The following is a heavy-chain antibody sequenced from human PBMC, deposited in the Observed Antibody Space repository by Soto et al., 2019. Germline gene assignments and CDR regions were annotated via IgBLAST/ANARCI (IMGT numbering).Heavy chain of an antibody. J-gene: IGHJ4*02. CDR1: GGSFSGYY. CDR2: INHSGST. V-gene: IGHV4-34*01. D-gene: IGHD6-25*01. CDR3: ARGRGFSSGYSY. Sequence: PSETLSLTCAVYGGSFSGYYWSWIRQPPGKGLEWIGEINHSGSTNYNPSLKSRVTISVDTSKNQFSLKLSSVTAADTAVYYCARGRGFSSGYSYWGQGTLVTVSS.